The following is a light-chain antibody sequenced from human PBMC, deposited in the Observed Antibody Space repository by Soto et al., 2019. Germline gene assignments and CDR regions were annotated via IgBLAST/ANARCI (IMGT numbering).Light chain of an antibody. Sequence: EIVLTQSPATLSLSPGERATLSCRASQSVTTYLAWYQQKPGQAPRLLIYDASNRATGIPARFSGSGSETDFTLTISRLEPEDFAVYYCQHRKSWPLTFGHGTRLEIK. V-gene: IGKV3-11*01. CDR2: DAS. CDR1: QSVTTY. J-gene: IGKJ5*01. CDR3: QHRKSWPLT.